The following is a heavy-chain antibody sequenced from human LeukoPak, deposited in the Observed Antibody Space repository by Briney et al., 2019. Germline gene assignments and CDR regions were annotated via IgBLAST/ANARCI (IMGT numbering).Heavy chain of an antibody. J-gene: IGHJ5*02. Sequence: GGSLRLSCAASGFTFSSYWMHWVRHAPGKGLVWVSRINSDGSITTYADSVKGRFTISRDNAKDTLYLQMNSLRAEDTAVYYCARGRWELPNWFDPWGQGTLVTVSS. V-gene: IGHV3-74*01. D-gene: IGHD1-26*01. CDR1: GFTFSSYW. CDR3: ARGRWELPNWFDP. CDR2: INSDGSIT.